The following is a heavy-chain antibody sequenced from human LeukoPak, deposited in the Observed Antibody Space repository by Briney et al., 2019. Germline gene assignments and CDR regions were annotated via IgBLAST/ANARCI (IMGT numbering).Heavy chain of an antibody. J-gene: IGHJ4*01. CDR3: ARHGSSGWYGTIDY. D-gene: IGHD6-19*01. CDR1: GGSISSYY. CDR2: IYTSGST. Sequence: SETLSLTCTVSGGSISSYYWSWSRQPAGKGLEWIGRIYTSGSTNYNPSLKSRVTISVDKSKNQFSLKLSSVTAADTAVFYCARHGSSGWYGTIDYWGQGTLVTVSS. V-gene: IGHV4-4*07.